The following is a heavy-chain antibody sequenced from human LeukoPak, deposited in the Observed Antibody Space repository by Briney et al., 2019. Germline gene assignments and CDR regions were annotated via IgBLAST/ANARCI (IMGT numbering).Heavy chain of an antibody. CDR1: GFSFTSFA. CDR3: TKLKQWQPQRYFFEY. D-gene: IGHD6-19*01. J-gene: IGHJ4*02. V-gene: IGHV3-23*01. CDR2: FSGTTST. Sequence: RGSLRDSCAASGFSFTSFARSGVRQAPGKGLEWVSTFSGTTSTYYADSVKGRVTISRDNSKNTLYLQMNSLRADDTAVYYCTKLKQWQPQRYFFEYWGQRNLFTVAS.